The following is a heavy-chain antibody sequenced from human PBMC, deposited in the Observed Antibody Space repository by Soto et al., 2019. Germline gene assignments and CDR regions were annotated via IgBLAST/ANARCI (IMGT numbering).Heavy chain of an antibody. CDR1: GFTFSDYY. V-gene: IGHV3-11*01. CDR2: ISSSGTTI. J-gene: IGHJ6*02. Sequence: SGGSLRLSCAASGFTFSDYYMNWIRQAPGKGLEWVSYISSSGTTIYYADSVKGRFTISRDNAKNSLFLQMNSLRAEDTALYYCARGHSPFYGTDVWGQGPTVTVAS. D-gene: IGHD5-18*01. CDR3: ARGHSPFYGTDV.